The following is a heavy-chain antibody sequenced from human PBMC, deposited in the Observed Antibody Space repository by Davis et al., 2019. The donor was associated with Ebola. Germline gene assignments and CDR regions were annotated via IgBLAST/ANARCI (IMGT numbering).Heavy chain of an antibody. D-gene: IGHD1-26*01. V-gene: IGHV5-51*01. CDR3: ARRAYTREWFDP. CDR1: GYIFTTYW. CDR2: IYPGDSDT. J-gene: IGHJ5*02. Sequence: GESLKISCKGSGYIFTTYWIGWVRQMPGKGLEWMGTIYPGDSDTRYSPSFQGQVTISADKSISTAHLQWSSLKASDTAIYYCARRAYTREWFDPWGQGTLVTVSS.